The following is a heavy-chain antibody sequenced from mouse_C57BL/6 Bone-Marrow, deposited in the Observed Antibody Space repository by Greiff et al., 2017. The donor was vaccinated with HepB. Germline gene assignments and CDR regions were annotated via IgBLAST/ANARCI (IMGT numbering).Heavy chain of an antibody. CDR2: ISSGGSYT. J-gene: IGHJ3*01. CDR3: AIHDYDGFAY. Sequence: EVQVVESGGDLVKPGGSLKLSCAASGFTFSSYGMSWVRQTPDKRLEWVATISSGGSYTYYPDSVKGRFTISRDNAKNTLYLQMSSLKSEDTAMYYCAIHDYDGFAYWGQGTLVTVSA. D-gene: IGHD2-4*01. V-gene: IGHV5-6*01. CDR1: GFTFSSYG.